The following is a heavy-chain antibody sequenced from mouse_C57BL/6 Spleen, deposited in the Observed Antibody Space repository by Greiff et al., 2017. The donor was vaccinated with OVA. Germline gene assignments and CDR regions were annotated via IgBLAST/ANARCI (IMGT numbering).Heavy chain of an antibody. J-gene: IGHJ2*01. CDR3: ARWGQLDFDY. V-gene: IGHV1-26*01. CDR1: GYTFTDYY. D-gene: IGHD4-1*02. CDR2: INPNNGGT. Sequence: EVQLQQSGPELVKPGASVKISCKASGYTFTDYYMNWVKQSHGKSLEWIGDINPNNGGTSYNQKFKGKATLTVDKSSSTAYMELRSLTSEDSAVYYCARWGQLDFDYWGQGTTLTVSS.